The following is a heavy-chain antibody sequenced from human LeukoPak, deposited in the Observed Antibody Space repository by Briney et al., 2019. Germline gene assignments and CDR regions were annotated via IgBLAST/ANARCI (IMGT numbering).Heavy chain of an antibody. CDR1: GFTFSSYA. CDR3: ATYRQVLLPFES. J-gene: IGHJ4*02. V-gene: IGHV3-23*01. Sequence: GGSLRLSCAASGFTFSSYAMSWVRQAPGKGLEWVSAISTSGGTTYYADSVKGRFTISRDNSKNTLYLQVNSLRAEDTAIYYCATYRQVLLPFESWGQGTLVTVSS. CDR2: ISTSGGTT. D-gene: IGHD2-8*02.